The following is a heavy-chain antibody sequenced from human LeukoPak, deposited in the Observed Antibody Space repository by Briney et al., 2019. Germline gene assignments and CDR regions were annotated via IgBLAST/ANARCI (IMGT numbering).Heavy chain of an antibody. V-gene: IGHV3-7*03. CDR1: GFTFSNFW. Sequence: GGSLRLSCAASGFTFSNFWMSWVRQAPGKGLEWVANIKQDGSEKYYVDSLKGRFTISRDNSKNTLYLQMNSLRAEDTAVYYCATAGSGWYWNFDYWGQGTLVTVSS. J-gene: IGHJ4*02. CDR3: ATAGSGWYWNFDY. CDR2: IKQDGSEK. D-gene: IGHD6-19*01.